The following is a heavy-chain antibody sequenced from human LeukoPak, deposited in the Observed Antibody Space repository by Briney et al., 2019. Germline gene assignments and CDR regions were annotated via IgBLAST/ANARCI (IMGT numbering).Heavy chain of an antibody. J-gene: IGHJ5*02. CDR2: ISASGATT. D-gene: IGHD3-22*01. V-gene: IGHV3-23*01. Sequence: GGSLRLSCAASGFTFSSYAMSWVRQAPGKGLEWVSVISASGATTYYADSVKGRFTISRDNSKNTLYLQVISLRAEDTAVYYCARDLVDYYDSSANNWFDPWGQGTLVTVSS. CDR3: ARDLVDYYDSSANNWFDP. CDR1: GFTFSSYA.